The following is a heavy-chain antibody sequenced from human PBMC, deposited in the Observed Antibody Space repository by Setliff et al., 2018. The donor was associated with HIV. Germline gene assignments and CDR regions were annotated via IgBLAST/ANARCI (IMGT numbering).Heavy chain of an antibody. Sequence: VKVSCKASGGTFSSYVISWVRQAPGQGLEWMGIIYPGGARRSYAQKFQGRVTMTRNTSTSTAYMELSSLTSEDTAVYYCARPSVRMARNWYDFGYWGQGTLVTVSS. CDR2: IYPGGARR. CDR3: ARPSVRMARNWYDFGY. V-gene: IGHV1-46*01. J-gene: IGHJ4*02. D-gene: IGHD1-1*01. CDR1: GGTFSSYV.